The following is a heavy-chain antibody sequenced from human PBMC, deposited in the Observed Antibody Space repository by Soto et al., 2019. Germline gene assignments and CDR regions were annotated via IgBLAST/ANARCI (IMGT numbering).Heavy chain of an antibody. CDR1: GYNFGGYW. J-gene: IGHJ4*02. CDR3: ARGGVSTRTFDY. CDR2: IYPSDSDT. Sequence: GGSLKISWHGSGYNFGGYWIAWVRQRPGRGLQIILIIYPSDSDTRSTPSFQGQVTSSADKSITSPYLQWSSLRASATAFYYCARGGVSTRTFDYWGQGTPVTVSS. V-gene: IGHV5-51*01. D-gene: IGHD3-3*01.